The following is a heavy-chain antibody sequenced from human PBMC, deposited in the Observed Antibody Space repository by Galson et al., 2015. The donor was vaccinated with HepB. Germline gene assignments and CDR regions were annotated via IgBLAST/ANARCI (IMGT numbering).Heavy chain of an antibody. V-gene: IGHV1-18*01. Sequence: SVKVSCKASGYTFSRYGISWVRQAPGQGLEWMGWINMYNGEATYVQKYQGRVTMTRDTSTSTVNMELRSLRPDDTAVYYCARGGMATIGGPTFDSWGQGTLVTVSS. D-gene: IGHD5-24*01. CDR1: GYTFSRYG. CDR3: ARGGMATIGGPTFDS. CDR2: INMYNGEA. J-gene: IGHJ4*02.